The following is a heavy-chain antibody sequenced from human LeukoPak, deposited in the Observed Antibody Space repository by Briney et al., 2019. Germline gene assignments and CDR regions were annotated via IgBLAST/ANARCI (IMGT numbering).Heavy chain of an antibody. CDR2: ISAYNGNT. CDR1: GYTFTSYG. CDR3: ARDLKRLTSGWITAAAGDY. Sequence: ASVKVSCKTSGYTFTSYGISWVRQAPGQGLEWMGWISAYNGNTNYAQKLQGRVTMTTDTSTSTAYMELRSLRSDDTAVYYCARDLKRLTSGWITAAAGDYWGQGTLVTVSS. V-gene: IGHV1-18*01. D-gene: IGHD6-19*01. J-gene: IGHJ4*02.